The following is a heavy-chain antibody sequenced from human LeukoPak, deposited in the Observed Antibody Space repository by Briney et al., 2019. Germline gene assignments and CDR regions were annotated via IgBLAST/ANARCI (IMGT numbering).Heavy chain of an antibody. CDR1: GYTFTSYD. CDR2: MNPNSGNT. D-gene: IGHD6-13*01. Sequence: ASVTVSCKASGYTFTSYDINWVRQAAGQGLEWMGWMNPNSGNTGYAQKFQGRVTMTRNTSISTAYMELSSLRSEDTAVYYCARGPYSSSWYPPSYYYYYYGMDVWGQGTTVTVSS. CDR3: ARGPYSSSWYPPSYYYYYYGMDV. J-gene: IGHJ6*02. V-gene: IGHV1-8*01.